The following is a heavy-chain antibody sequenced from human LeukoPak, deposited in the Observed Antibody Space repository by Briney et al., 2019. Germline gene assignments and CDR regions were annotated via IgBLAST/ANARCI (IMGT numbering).Heavy chain of an antibody. V-gene: IGHV5-51*01. Sequence: GDSLKISCKGFGYLFTNDWIGWVRQMPGRGLEWMGIIFPGYSDTIYSPSFQGLVTISADKSVNTAYLQWSSLKASDTAIYYCARRKRGGFDYWGQGTLVTVSS. J-gene: IGHJ4*02. CDR2: IFPGYSDT. CDR1: GYLFTNDW. CDR3: ARRKRGGFDY.